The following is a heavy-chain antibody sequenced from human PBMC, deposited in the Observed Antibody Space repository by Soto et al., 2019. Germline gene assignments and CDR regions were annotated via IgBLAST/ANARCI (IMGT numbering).Heavy chain of an antibody. D-gene: IGHD5-12*01. V-gene: IGHV1-69*12. Sequence: QVKLVQSGAEVKKPGSSVKVSCKASGGTFSSYAISWVRQAPGQGLEWMGGIIPIFGTANYAQKLQGRVTITADESTSTAYMELSSLRSEDTAVYYCARVGRDGYNRQGWYYYSGMDVWGQGTTVTVSS. CDR1: GGTFSSYA. J-gene: IGHJ6*02. CDR3: ARVGRDGYNRQGWYYYSGMDV. CDR2: IIPIFGTA.